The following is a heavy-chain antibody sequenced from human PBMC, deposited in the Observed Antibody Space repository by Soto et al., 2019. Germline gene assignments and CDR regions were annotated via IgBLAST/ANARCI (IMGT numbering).Heavy chain of an antibody. CDR1: GYTFTSYG. CDR2: MNPNSGNT. J-gene: IGHJ6*03. Sequence: ASVKVSCKASGYTFTSYGINWVRQATGQGLEWMGWMNPNSGNTGYAQKFQGRVTMTTDTSTSTAYMELRSLRSDDTAVYYCARGKAGNYYYYYMDVWGKGTTVTVSS. CDR3: ARGKAGNYYYYYMDV. V-gene: IGHV1-18*01.